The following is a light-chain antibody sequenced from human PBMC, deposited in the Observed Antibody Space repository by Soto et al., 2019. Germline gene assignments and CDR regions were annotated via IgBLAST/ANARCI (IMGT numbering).Light chain of an antibody. CDR1: SSDVGGYNY. CDR2: EVS. Sequence: QSVLTQPPSASGSPGQSVTISCTGTSSDVGGYNYVSWYQQHPGKAPKLMIYEVSKRPAGVPDRFSGTKSGNTASVTVSGLQPEDEADYYYSSYAGSKKSVFGTGTKVTVL. CDR3: SSYAGSKKSV. V-gene: IGLV2-8*01. J-gene: IGLJ1*01.